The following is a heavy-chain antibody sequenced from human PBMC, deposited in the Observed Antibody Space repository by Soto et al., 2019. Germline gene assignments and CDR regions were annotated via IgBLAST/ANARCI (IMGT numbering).Heavy chain of an antibody. V-gene: IGHV4-31*03. CDR2: IYYSGST. J-gene: IGHJ6*02. D-gene: IGHD2-2*01. Sequence: SETLSLTCTVSGGSISSGGYYWSWIRQHPGKGLEWIGYIYYSGSTYYNPSLKSRVTISVDTSKNQFSLKLSSVTAADTAVYYCARNQGGDCSSTSCYYYGMGGWGQVTTVTVSS. CDR1: GGSISSGGYY. CDR3: ARNQGGDCSSTSCYYYGMGG.